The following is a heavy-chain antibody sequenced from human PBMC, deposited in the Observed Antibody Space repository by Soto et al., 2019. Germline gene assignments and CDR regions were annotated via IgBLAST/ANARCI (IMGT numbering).Heavy chain of an antibody. CDR2: IDWDDDK. CDR3: ARTPGIEEHAYYYYYGMDV. J-gene: IGHJ6*02. Sequence: GSGPTLVNPTQTLTLTCTFSGFSLSTSGMCVSWIRQPPGKALEWLALIDWDDDKYYSTSLKTRLTISKDTSKNQVVLTMTNMDPVDTATYYCARTPGIEEHAYYYYYGMDVWGHGTTVTVSS. V-gene: IGHV2-70*01. CDR1: GFSLSTSGMC. D-gene: IGHD1-26*01.